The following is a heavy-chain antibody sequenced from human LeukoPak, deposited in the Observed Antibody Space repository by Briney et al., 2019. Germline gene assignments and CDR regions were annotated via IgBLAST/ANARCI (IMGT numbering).Heavy chain of an antibody. CDR3: ARQADTAEYYFDY. V-gene: IGHV5-51*01. CDR1: GYSFTSYW. CDR2: IYPGDSDT. Sequence: GESLKISCKGSGYSFTSYWIGWVRQIPGKGLEWMGIIYPGDSDTRYSPSFQGQVTISADESISTAYLQWSSLKASDTAMYYCARQADTAEYYFDYWGQGTLVTVSS. D-gene: IGHD5-18*01. J-gene: IGHJ4*02.